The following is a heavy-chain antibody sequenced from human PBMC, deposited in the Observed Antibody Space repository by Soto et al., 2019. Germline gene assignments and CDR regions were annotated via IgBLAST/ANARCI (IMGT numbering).Heavy chain of an antibody. CDR2: VSIDGST. J-gene: IGHJ4*02. D-gene: IGHD2-15*01. CDR3: AKRRGAGGHFDY. CDR1: GFTFSSYA. Sequence: GGSLRLSCAASGFTFSSYAMGWVRQGPGKGLEWVAVVSIDGSTHYADSVRGRFTISRDNSKNTLSLQMNSLTAEDTAVYFCAKRRGAGGHFDYWGQGALVTVSS. V-gene: IGHV3-23*01.